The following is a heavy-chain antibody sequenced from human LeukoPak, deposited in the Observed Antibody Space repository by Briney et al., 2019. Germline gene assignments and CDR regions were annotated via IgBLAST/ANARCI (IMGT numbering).Heavy chain of an antibody. CDR1: GFTFSSYS. J-gene: IGHJ6*03. D-gene: IGHD2-15*01. CDR3: ARGYCSGGSCYYYMDV. Sequence: GGSLRLSCAASGFTFSSYSMNWVRQASGKGLEWVSSISSSSSYIYYADSVKGRFTISRDNAKNSLYLQMNSLRAEDTAVYYCARGYCSGGSCYYYMDVWGKGTTVTVSS. V-gene: IGHV3-21*01. CDR2: ISSSSSYI.